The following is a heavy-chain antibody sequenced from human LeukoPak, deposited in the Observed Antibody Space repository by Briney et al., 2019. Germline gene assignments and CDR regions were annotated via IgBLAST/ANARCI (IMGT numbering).Heavy chain of an antibody. D-gene: IGHD4-17*01. V-gene: IGHV3-30-3*01. Sequence: GGSLRLSCAASGFTFSSYAMYWVRQAPGKGLEWVAVISYDGSSEYYADSVRGRFTISRDNSKNTLYLQMNSLRAEDTAVYHCAREDDYALDYWGQGTLVTVSS. J-gene: IGHJ4*02. CDR2: ISYDGSSE. CDR3: AREDDYALDY. CDR1: GFTFSSYA.